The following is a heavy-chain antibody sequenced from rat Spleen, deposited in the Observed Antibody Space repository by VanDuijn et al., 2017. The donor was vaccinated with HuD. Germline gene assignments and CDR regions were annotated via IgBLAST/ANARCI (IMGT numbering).Heavy chain of an antibody. V-gene: IGHV5S23*01. CDR1: GFTFSDYN. J-gene: IGHJ1*01. D-gene: IGHD1-12*03. CDR3: ARRYYDGYYWYFDF. CDR2: ISTGGGNT. Sequence: EVQLVESGGDLVQPGRSLKLSCAASGFTFSDYNMAWVRQAPKKGLEWVATISTGGGNTYYRDSVKGRFTISRDNAKNTQYLQMESLRSEETATYYCARRYYDGYYWYFDFWGPGTMVTVSS.